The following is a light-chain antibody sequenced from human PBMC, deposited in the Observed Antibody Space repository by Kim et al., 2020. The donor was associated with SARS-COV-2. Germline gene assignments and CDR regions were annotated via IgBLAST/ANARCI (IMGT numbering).Light chain of an antibody. V-gene: IGKV1-9*01. Sequence: ASVGDRVTITCRASQGIRSHLAWYQQKPGKAPKLLIYATSILQSGVPSRFSGSGSGTDFTLTISNLQPEDYATFYCQQLNSYPLTFGGGTKLEI. CDR1: QGIRSH. CDR2: ATS. CDR3: QQLNSYPLT. J-gene: IGKJ4*01.